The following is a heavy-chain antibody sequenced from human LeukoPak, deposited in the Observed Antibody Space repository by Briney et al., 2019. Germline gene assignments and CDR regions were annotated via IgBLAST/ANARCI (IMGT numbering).Heavy chain of an antibody. CDR3: ARKVSNDYINDAFDI. D-gene: IGHD4-11*01. J-gene: IGHJ3*02. V-gene: IGHV4-4*07. Sequence: SETLSLTCTISGGSISSYYWSWIRQPAGKGLEWIGHIYSSGSTNYNSSLKSRVTMSVDTSKNQFSLRVSSVTAADTAVYYCARKVSNDYINDAFDIWGQGTMVTVSS. CDR1: GGSISSYY. CDR2: IYSSGST.